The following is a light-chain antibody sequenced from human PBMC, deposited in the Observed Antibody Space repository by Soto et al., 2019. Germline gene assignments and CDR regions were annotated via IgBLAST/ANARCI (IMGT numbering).Light chain of an antibody. CDR3: PQRSNWPRT. CDR2: DAS. Sequence: EIVLTQSPATLSLSPGERATLSCRASQSVSSYLAWYQQKPGQAPRLLIYDASNRATGIPARFSGSGSGTDFTLPISSLDPEDFAVYYGPQRSNWPRTFGQGTKLEIK. V-gene: IGKV3-11*01. J-gene: IGKJ2*01. CDR1: QSVSSY.